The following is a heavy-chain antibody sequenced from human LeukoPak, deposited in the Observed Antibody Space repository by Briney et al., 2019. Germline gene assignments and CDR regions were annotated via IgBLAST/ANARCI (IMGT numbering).Heavy chain of an antibody. V-gene: IGHV1-69*05. D-gene: IGHD6-19*01. CDR3: ARGSGWYYYYYGMDV. CDR1: GYTFTSYG. J-gene: IGHJ6*02. Sequence: SVKVSCKASGYTFTSYGISWVRQAPGQGLEWMGGIIPIFGTANYAQKFQGRVTITTDESTSTAYMELSSLRSEDTTVYYCARGSGWYYYYYGMDVWGQGTTVTVSS. CDR2: IIPIFGTA.